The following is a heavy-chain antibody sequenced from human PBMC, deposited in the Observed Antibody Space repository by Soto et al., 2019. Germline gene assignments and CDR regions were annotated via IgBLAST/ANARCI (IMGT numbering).Heavy chain of an antibody. CDR1: GGSFSGNY. D-gene: IGHD2-21*01. CDR2: INHSGSI. V-gene: IGHV4-34*01. J-gene: IGHJ4*02. CDR3: ARKGGAYCGGDCYSLDY. Sequence: QGQLQQWGAGLLKPSETLSLTCAVYGGSFSGNYWRWIRQPPGKGLEWIGEINHSGSINYNPSLKRRVTMSVDTTKDQFSLKLSSVTAADTAVYYCARKGGAYCGGDCYSLDYWGQGTLVTVSS.